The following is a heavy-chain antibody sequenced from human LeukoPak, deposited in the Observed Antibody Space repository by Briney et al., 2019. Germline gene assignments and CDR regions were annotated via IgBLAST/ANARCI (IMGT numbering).Heavy chain of an antibody. CDR2: ISWSNTNT. D-gene: IGHD1-7*01. J-gene: IGHJ6*03. CDR3: ARAKTTHAYCMDV. Sequence: PGGSLRLSCAVSVFTFSDYYMRWIRQAPGRGVEWLSDISWSNTNTYYTDSVKGRYTLYSDNAKNSLYLQMKSLRAEDAGVYYCARAKTTHAYCMDVWGKGTTVTVSS. V-gene: IGHV3-11*06. CDR1: VFTFSDYY.